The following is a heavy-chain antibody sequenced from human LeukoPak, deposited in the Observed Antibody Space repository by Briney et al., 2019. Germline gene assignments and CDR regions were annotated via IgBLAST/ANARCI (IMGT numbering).Heavy chain of an antibody. CDR3: ARGYSSGWYAGVWYFDL. V-gene: IGHV4-4*07. CDR1: GGSISSYY. CDR2: IYTSGST. J-gene: IGHJ2*01. D-gene: IGHD6-19*01. Sequence: SGTLSLTCTVSGGSISSYYWSWIRQPAGKGLEWIGRIYTSGSTNYNPSLKSRVTMSVDTSKNQFSLKLSSVTAADTAAYYCARGYSSGWYAGVWYFDLWGRGTLVTVSS.